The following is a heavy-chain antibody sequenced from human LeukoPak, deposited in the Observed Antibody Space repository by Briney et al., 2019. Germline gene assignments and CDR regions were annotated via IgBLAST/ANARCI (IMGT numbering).Heavy chain of an antibody. Sequence: PGGSLRLSCAASGFTFSNAWMSWVRQAPGKGLEWVGRIKSKTDGGTTDYAAPVKGRFTISRDDSKNTLYLQMNSLKTEDTAVYYCTTSVTPGRNFDYWGQGTLVTVSS. CDR3: TTSVTPGRNFDY. D-gene: IGHD4-17*01. J-gene: IGHJ4*02. V-gene: IGHV3-15*01. CDR1: GFTFSNAW. CDR2: IKSKTDGGTT.